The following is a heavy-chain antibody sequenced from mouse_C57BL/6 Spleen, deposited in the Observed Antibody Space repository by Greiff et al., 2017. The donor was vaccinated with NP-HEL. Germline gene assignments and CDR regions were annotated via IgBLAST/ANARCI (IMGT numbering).Heavy chain of an antibody. D-gene: IGHD2-1*01. Sequence: VKLVESGAELVRPGASVKLSCKASGYTFTDYYINWVKQRPGQGLEWIARIYPGSGNTYYNEKFKGKATLTAEKSSSTAYMQLSSLTSEDSAVYFCARGCYGNYDYAMDYWGQGTSVTVSS. CDR2: IYPGSGNT. V-gene: IGHV1-76*01. J-gene: IGHJ4*01. CDR1: GYTFTDYY. CDR3: ARGCYGNYDYAMDY.